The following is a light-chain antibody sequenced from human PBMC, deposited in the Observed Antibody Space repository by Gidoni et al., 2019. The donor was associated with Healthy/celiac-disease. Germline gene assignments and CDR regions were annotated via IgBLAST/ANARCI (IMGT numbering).Light chain of an antibody. J-gene: IGKJ3*01. CDR2: GAS. Sequence: IVLTQSPGTLSLSPGERAILSCRASQSVSSSYLAWYQQKPGQAPRLLIYGASSRATGIPDRFSGSGSGTDFTLTISRLEPEDFAVYYCQQYGSSPPLTFGPGTKVDIK. V-gene: IGKV3-20*01. CDR1: QSVSSSY. CDR3: QQYGSSPPLT.